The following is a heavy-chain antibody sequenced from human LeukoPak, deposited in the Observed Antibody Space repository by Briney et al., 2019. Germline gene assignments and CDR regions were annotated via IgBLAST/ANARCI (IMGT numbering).Heavy chain of an antibody. D-gene: IGHD5-18*01. V-gene: IGHV3-48*02. CDR2: VSVSRDV. J-gene: IGHJ4*02. CDR3: TRDGLHTAHFDY. Sequence: PGGSLRLSCAASGFTFSTYTMNWVRQAPGKGLEWVSTVSVSRDVHYSDSVKGRFTISRDNARNSLYLQMNSLRDEDTAVYYCTRDGLHTAHFDYWGQGTLVTVSS. CDR1: GFTFSTYT.